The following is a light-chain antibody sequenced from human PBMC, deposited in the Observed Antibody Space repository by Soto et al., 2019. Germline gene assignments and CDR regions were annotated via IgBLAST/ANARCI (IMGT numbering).Light chain of an antibody. J-gene: IGKJ1*01. CDR3: QQYNSYSSWT. CDR2: DAS. CDR1: QSLNSL. Sequence: DIQMTQSPSTLSASVGDRVTITCRASQSLNSLLAWYQQKPGRAPKLLIYDASTLESGVPSRFSGNGSGTEFTLTISSLQTDDFATYYCQQYNSYSSWTFGQGTKVEIK. V-gene: IGKV1-5*01.